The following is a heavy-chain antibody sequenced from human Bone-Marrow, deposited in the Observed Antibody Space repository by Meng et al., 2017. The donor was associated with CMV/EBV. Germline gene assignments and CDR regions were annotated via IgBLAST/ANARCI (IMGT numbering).Heavy chain of an antibody. Sequence: GKSLKISCAASGFTFSSYSMNWVRQAPGKGLEWVSSISSSSSYIYYADSVKGRFTISRDNAKNSLHLHMSSLRAGDTGVYYCVRSRATYSSRWYDYHYGMDVWGQGTTVTVSS. CDR2: ISSSSSYI. CDR1: GFTFSSYS. V-gene: IGHV3-21*01. J-gene: IGHJ6*02. D-gene: IGHD6-13*01. CDR3: VRSRATYSSRWYDYHYGMDV.